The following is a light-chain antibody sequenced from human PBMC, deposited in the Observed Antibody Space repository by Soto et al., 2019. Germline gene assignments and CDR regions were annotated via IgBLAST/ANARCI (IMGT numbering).Light chain of an antibody. CDR1: SSDIGSNYY. V-gene: IGLV2-14*01. CDR3: SSYTTTTRL. Sequence: QSVLTQPASVSGSPGQSITISCTGTSSDIGSNYYVSWFQQRPGKAPTLIIYEVSNRPSGVSTHFSGSKSGNTASLTISGLLPEDEAEYYCSSYTTTTRLFGGGTKLTVL. CDR2: EVS. J-gene: IGLJ3*02.